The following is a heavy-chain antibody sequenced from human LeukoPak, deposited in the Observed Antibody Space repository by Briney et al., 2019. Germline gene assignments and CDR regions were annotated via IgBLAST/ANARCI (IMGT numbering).Heavy chain of an antibody. D-gene: IGHD2-8*01. CDR2: ISYHGTNK. V-gene: IGHV3-30-3*01. J-gene: IGHJ6*01. CDR3: ARNMQFVQSLGGLDV. Sequence: GGSLRLSCAACGFTFSFYALHWVRRSPGKALEWVAVISYHGTNKYYAVSVKGRFTISRDNSGNTLFLQINSLRPEDSALYYCARNMQFVQSLGGLDVWGQGTTATVSS. CDR1: GFTFSFYA.